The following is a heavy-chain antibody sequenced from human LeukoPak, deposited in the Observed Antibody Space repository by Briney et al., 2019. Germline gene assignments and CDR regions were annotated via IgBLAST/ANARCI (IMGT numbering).Heavy chain of an antibody. CDR1: GGSISSHY. CDR2: IYYSGST. J-gene: IGHJ5*02. CDR3: ARGRDIVVVPAAIIGPWFDP. V-gene: IGHV4-59*11. D-gene: IGHD2-2*02. Sequence: PSETLSLTCTVSGGSISSHYWSWIRQPPGKGLEWIGYIYYSGSTNYNPSLKSRVTISVDTSKNQFSLKLSSVTAADTAVYYCARGRDIVVVPAAIIGPWFDPWGQGTLVTVSS.